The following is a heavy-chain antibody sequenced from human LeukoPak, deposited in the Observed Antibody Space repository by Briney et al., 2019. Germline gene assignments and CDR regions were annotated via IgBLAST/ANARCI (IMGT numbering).Heavy chain of an antibody. V-gene: IGHV4-59*08. CDR2: IHYSGST. D-gene: IGHD2-21*02. Sequence: SETLSLTCTFSGGSSSSYYWSWIRQPPGKGLEWIGYIHYSGSTNYNPSLRSRATISLDTSKNQFSLKLSSVTAADTAVYYCARHQYCGSDCYRPLEYWGQGTLVTVSS. CDR1: GGSSSSYY. J-gene: IGHJ4*02. CDR3: ARHQYCGSDCYRPLEY.